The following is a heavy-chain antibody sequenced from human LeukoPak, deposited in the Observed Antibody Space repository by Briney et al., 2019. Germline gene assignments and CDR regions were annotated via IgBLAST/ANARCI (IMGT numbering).Heavy chain of an antibody. J-gene: IGHJ4*02. Sequence: PGGSLRLSCAASGFTFSSYAMSWVRQAPGKGLEWVSAISGSGGSTYYADSVKGRFTTSRDNSKNTLYLQMNSLRAEDTAVYYCASSLRYYFDYWGQGTLVTVSS. V-gene: IGHV3-23*01. CDR3: ASSLRYYFDY. CDR1: GFTFSSYA. CDR2: ISGSGGST.